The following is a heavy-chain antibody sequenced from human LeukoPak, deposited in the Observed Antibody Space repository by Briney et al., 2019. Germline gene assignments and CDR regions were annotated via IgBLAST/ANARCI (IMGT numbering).Heavy chain of an antibody. V-gene: IGHV3-30*18. Sequence: GGSLRLSCAASGFTFSNYGMHWVRQAPGKGLEWVAGTSYDGSNRVYTDSVKGRFTISRDNSKSTLYLQMNSLRPEDTAVYYCAKPRGGDSWAFDIWGQGTKVTVSS. D-gene: IGHD2-21*02. CDR3: AKPRGGDSWAFDI. CDR2: TSYDGSNR. CDR1: GFTFSNYG. J-gene: IGHJ3*02.